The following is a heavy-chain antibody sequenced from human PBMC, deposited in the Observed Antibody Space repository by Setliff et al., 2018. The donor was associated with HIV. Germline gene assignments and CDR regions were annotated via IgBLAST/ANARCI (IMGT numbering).Heavy chain of an antibody. CDR2: IFHSGRI. D-gene: IGHD1-26*01. CDR3: AIKVYSETYGPTYGPGPYFDF. Sequence: SETLSLTCAVSGGSISSGGYSWTWIRQPPGKGLEWIAYIFHSGRIYYNPTLKSRVTMSVDRSKNNLPLNVTSVTAADTAVYYCAIKVYSETYGPTYGPGPYFDFWGQGTQVTSPQ. V-gene: IGHV4-30-2*01. J-gene: IGHJ4*02. CDR1: GGSISSGGYS.